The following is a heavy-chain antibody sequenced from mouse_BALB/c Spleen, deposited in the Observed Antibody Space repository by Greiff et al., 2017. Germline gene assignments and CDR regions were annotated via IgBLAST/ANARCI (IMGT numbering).Heavy chain of an antibody. J-gene: IGHJ4*01. D-gene: IGHD2-1*01. CDR3: TRYGNYRYAMDY. CDR1: GYTFTDYE. V-gene: IGHV1-15*01. CDR2: IDPETGGT. Sequence: VQLQQSGAELVRPGASVTLSCKASGYTFTDYEMHWVKQTPVPGLEWIGAIDPETGGTAYNQKFKGKATLTADKSSSTAYMELRSLTSEDSAVYYCTRYGNYRYAMDYWGQGTSVTVSS.